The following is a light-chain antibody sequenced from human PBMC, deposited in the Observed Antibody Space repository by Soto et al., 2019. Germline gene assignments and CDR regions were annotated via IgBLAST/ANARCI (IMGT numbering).Light chain of an antibody. Sequence: VLTQPPSVSWAPGQMVTISCTGSSSNIGAGYDVHWYQQLPGTAPKLLIYGNSNRPSGVPDRFSGSKSGTSASLAITGLQAEDEADYYCQSYDSSLSGSYVFGTGTKVTVL. CDR3: QSYDSSLSGSYV. V-gene: IGLV1-40*01. CDR1: SSNIGAGYD. J-gene: IGLJ1*01. CDR2: GNS.